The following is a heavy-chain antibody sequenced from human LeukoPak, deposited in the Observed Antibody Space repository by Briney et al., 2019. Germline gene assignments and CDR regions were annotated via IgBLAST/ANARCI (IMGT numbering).Heavy chain of an antibody. CDR2: IYSNGSS. CDR1: GGSMSGFF. Sequence: SETLSLTCSVSGGSMSGFFWTWIRQPPGKGLEWIGYIYSNGSSHCNPSLKSRVTISVDTSKNHFSLNLSSVTAADTAVYYCARTQCSSTSCYLRRGNAFDIWGQGSLVTVST. CDR3: ARTQCSSTSCYLRRGNAFDI. D-gene: IGHD2-2*01. V-gene: IGHV4-4*08. J-gene: IGHJ3*02.